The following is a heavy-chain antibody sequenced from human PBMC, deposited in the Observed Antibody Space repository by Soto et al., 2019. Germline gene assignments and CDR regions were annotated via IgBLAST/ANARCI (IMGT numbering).Heavy chain of an antibody. CDR3: SRLNGLRTNSDMDV. CDR1: GYIFTSYG. CDR2: ISVDSGNT. V-gene: IGHV1-18*01. J-gene: IGHJ6*03. D-gene: IGHD2-8*01. Sequence: QVPLVQSGAELKKPGASAKVSCKASGYIFTSYGISWVRQAPGQGLEWMAWISVDSGNTNYAQNFQGRVTMTTEIAASTRHMEVRSLRPDDTAVSYRSRLNGLRTNSDMDVWGTGNTVIVSS.